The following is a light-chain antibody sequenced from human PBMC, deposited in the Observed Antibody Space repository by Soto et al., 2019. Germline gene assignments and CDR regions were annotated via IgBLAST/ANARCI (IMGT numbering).Light chain of an antibody. CDR1: QSAGNF. CDR3: HQYGSSPRT. J-gene: IGKJ1*01. Sequence: EIVMTQSPATLSVSPGETASLSCRASQSAGNFLAWYQQKPGQAPRLLIYGASSRATGIPDRFSGSGSGTDFTLTISRLEPEDFAVYYCHQYGSSPRTFGQGTKVDIK. V-gene: IGKV3-20*01. CDR2: GAS.